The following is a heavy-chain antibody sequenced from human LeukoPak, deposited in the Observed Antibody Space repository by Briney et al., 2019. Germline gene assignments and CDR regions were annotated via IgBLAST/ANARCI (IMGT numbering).Heavy chain of an antibody. V-gene: IGHV3-74*01. J-gene: IGHJ3*01. CDR1: GATARKYA. D-gene: IGHD3-10*01. Sequence: GGSLRLSCAASGATARKYAITWVRQAPGKGLVWVSRINSDGSSTSYADSVKGRFTISRDNAKNTLYLQMNSLRAEDTAVYYCARDQGITMDAFDVWGQGTMVTVSS. CDR2: INSDGSST. CDR3: ARDQGITMDAFDV.